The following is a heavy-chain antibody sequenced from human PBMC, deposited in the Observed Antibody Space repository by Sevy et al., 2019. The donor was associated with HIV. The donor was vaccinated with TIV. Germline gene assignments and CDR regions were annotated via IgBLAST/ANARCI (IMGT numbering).Heavy chain of an antibody. J-gene: IGHJ6*02. Sequence: GGSLRLSCAASGFTFSSYSMNWVRQAPGKGLEWVSYISSSSSTIYYAYSVKGRFTISRDNAKNSLYLQMNSLRDEDTAVYYCARAGPREAVAEHYYYYYGMDVWGQGTTVTVSS. CDR3: ARAGPREAVAEHYYYYYGMDV. V-gene: IGHV3-48*02. CDR1: GFTFSSYS. D-gene: IGHD6-19*01. CDR2: ISSSSSTI.